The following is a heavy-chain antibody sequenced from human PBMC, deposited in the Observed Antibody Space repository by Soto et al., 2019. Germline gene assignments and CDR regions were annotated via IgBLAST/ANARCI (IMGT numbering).Heavy chain of an antibody. V-gene: IGHV1-18*01. J-gene: IGHJ6*02. D-gene: IGHD5-12*01. CDR2: ISAYNGHT. CDR1: GYTFSSYG. CDR3: ARMMWLPYYGMDV. Sequence: ASVKVSCKASGYTFSSYGISWVRQAPGQGLEWMGWISAYNGHTNYAQKLQGRVTMTTDTSTSTAYMELRSLRSDDTAVYYCARMMWLPYYGMDVWGQGTTVTVSS.